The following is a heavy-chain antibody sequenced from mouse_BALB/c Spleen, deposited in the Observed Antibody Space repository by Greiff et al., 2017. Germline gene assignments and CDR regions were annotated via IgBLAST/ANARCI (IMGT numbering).Heavy chain of an antibody. D-gene: IGHD2-1*01. J-gene: IGHJ4*01. V-gene: IGHV5-4*02. CDR2: ISDGGSYT. Sequence: EVMLVESGGGLVKPGGSLKLSCAASGFTFSDYYMYWVRQTPEKRLEWVATISDGGSYTYYPDSVKGRFTISRDNAKNNLYLQMSSLKSEDTAMYYCARDAGNYSYAMDYWGQGTSVTVSS. CDR1: GFTFSDYY. CDR3: ARDAGNYSYAMDY.